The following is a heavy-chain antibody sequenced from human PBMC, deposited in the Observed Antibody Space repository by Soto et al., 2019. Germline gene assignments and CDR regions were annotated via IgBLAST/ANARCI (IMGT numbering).Heavy chain of an antibody. V-gene: IGHV1-8*01. D-gene: IGHD2-15*01. Sequence: ASVKVSCKASGYTFTSYDINWARQATGQGLEWMGWMNPNSGNTGYAQKFQGRVTMTRNTSISTAYMELSSLRSEDTAVYYCTRSANKCSGGSCYVTYFDYWGQGTLVTVSS. CDR2: MNPNSGNT. CDR1: GYTFTSYD. CDR3: TRSANKCSGGSCYVTYFDY. J-gene: IGHJ4*02.